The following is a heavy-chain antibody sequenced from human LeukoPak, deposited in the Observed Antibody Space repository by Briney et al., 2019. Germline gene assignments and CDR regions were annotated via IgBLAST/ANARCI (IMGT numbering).Heavy chain of an antibody. J-gene: IGHJ4*02. CDR1: GGSIRTSLPY. CDR2: VYYVGNA. V-gene: IGHV4-39*02. CDR3: ATHEEGSYFET. D-gene: IGHD3-10*01. Sequence: SETLSLTSTVSGGSIRTSLPYWGWIRQSPGKGLEWIGSVYYVGNAYYRPSLLSRATISIDTSKTHISLRLTSVTAADTAVYYCATHEEGSYFETWGQGALVTVSS.